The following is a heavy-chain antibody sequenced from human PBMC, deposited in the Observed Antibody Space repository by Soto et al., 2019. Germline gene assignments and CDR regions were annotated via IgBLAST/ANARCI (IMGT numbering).Heavy chain of an antibody. CDR3: AKDGETYKWLRLTYYYMDV. V-gene: IGHV3-30*18. CDR1: GFTFSSYG. CDR2: ISYDGSNK. D-gene: IGHD5-12*01. J-gene: IGHJ6*03. Sequence: GGSLRLSCAASGFTFSSYGMHWFRQAPGKGLEWVAVISYDGSNKYYADSVKGRFTISRDNSKNTLYLQMNSLRAEDTAVYYCAKDGETYKWLRLTYYYMDVWGKGTTVTVSS.